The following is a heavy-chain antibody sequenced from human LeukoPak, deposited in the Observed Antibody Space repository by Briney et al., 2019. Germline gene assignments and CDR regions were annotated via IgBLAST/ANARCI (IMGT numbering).Heavy chain of an antibody. V-gene: IGHV3-30*18. J-gene: IGHJ4*02. CDR3: AKVRSPLFRGGSYCFDY. CDR2: ISYDGSNK. CDR1: GFIFSDCG. D-gene: IGHD1-26*01. Sequence: AGGSLRLSCAASGFIFSDCGMHWVRQAPGKGLEWVAIISYDGSNKFYADSVKGRFTISRDISKNTVYFQMNSLRAEDTAVYYCAKVRSPLFRGGSYCFDYWGQGTLVTVSS.